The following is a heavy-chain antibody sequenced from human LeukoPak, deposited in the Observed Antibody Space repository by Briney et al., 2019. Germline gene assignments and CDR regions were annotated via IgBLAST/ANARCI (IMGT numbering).Heavy chain of an antibody. CDR1: GGSISSYY. Sequence: SETLSLTCTVSGGSISSYYWSWIRQPPGKGLEWIGYIYYSGSTNYNPSLKSRVTISVDTSKNQFSLKLSSVTAADTAVYYCAREGGVLRYYNWFDPWGQGTLVTVSS. V-gene: IGHV4-59*01. CDR2: IYYSGST. D-gene: IGHD3-9*01. CDR3: AREGGVLRYYNWFDP. J-gene: IGHJ5*02.